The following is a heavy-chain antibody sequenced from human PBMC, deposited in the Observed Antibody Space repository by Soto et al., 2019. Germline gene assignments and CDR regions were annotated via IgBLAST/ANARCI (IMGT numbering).Heavy chain of an antibody. J-gene: IGHJ4*02. CDR1: GGSISSPSYY. CDR3: ARIPGITTFRRDY. Sequence: QLQLQESGPGLVKPSENLSLTCSVSGGSISSPSYYWGWIRQPPGKGLEWIGSIYYSGNTYYNPSLKSGVTIFVDTSRNPFSLKVNSVTAADTAVYFCARIPGITTFRRDYWGQGTLVTVSS. CDR2: IYYSGNT. V-gene: IGHV4-39*01. D-gene: IGHD1-1*01.